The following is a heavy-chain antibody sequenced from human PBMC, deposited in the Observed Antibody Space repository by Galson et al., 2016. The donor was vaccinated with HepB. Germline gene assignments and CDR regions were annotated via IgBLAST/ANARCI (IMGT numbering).Heavy chain of an antibody. Sequence: PALVTPTQTLTLTCTFSGFSLSTSGMSVSWIRQPPGKTLEWLALIDWDDDKFHSTSLKTRLTISKDTSTNQVVLTMTNMDPVDTATYYCARTPLQYYYGSVSYYFDDWGLGTLVTVSS. CDR1: GFSLSTSGMS. D-gene: IGHD3-10*01. J-gene: IGHJ4*02. V-gene: IGHV2-70*01. CDR2: IDWDDDK. CDR3: ARTPLQYYYGSVSYYFDD.